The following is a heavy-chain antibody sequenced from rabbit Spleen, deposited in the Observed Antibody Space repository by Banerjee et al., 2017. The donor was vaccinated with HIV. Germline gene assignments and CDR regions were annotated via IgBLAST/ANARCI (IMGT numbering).Heavy chain of an antibody. J-gene: IGHJ4*01. CDR1: GFTLSSYY. D-gene: IGHD6-1*01. CDR2: IDPVFGIT. Sequence: HLKESGGGLVQPGGSLKLSCTASGFTLSSYYMNWVRQAPGKGLEWIGYIDPVFGITYYANWVNGRFSISRENAQNTVFLQMTSLTAADTATYFCAREVLYAAYAGFGDATMYYFDLWGQGTLVTVS. V-gene: IGHV1S7*01. CDR3: AREVLYAAYAGFGDATMYYFDL.